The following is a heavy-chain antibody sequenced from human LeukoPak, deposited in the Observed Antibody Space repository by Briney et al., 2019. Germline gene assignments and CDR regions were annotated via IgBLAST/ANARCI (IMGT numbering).Heavy chain of an antibody. J-gene: IGHJ5*02. CDR3: ARAGTYYYDSSGPNWFDP. D-gene: IGHD3-22*01. CDR2: IIPILGIA. V-gene: IGHV1-69*04. CDR1: GGTFSSYA. Sequence: SVKVSCKASGGTFSSYAISWVRQAPGQGLEWMGRIIPILGIANYAQKFQGRVTITADKSTSTAYMELSSLRSEDTAVYYCARAGTYYYDSSGPNWFDPWGQGTLVTVSS.